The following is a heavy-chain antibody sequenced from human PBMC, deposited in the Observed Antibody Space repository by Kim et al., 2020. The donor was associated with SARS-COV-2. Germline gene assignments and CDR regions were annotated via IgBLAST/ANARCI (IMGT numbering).Heavy chain of an antibody. D-gene: IGHD6-6*01. V-gene: IGHV3-74*01. CDR1: GFTFSNYW. CDR3: ARAAYASSSFGY. J-gene: IGHJ4*02. Sequence: GGSLRLSCAASGFTFSNYWMHWVRQAPGKGLVWVSRINSDESNTRYADSVKGRFTISRDNAKNTLYLQMNSLRAEDTAVYYCARAAYASSSFGYWGQGTLVTVSS. CDR2: INSDESNT.